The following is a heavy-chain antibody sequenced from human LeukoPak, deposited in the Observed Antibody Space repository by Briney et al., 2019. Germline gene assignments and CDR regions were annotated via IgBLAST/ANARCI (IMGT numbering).Heavy chain of an antibody. J-gene: IGHJ4*02. V-gene: IGHV3-23*01. D-gene: IGHD3-10*01. Sequence: GGSLRLSCAASGFTFDDYAMHWVRQPPGKGLEWVSAIIESGESTYYTDSVKGRFTISRDNSKNTLYLQMNSLRAEDTAFYYCAKGSAQYYFDSWGQGTLVTVSS. CDR2: IIESGEST. CDR1: GFTFDDYA. CDR3: AKGSAQYYFDS.